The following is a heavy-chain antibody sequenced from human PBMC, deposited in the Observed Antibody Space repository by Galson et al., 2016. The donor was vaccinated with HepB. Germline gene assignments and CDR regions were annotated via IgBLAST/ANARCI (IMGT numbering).Heavy chain of an antibody. CDR1: GFNFSPYT. CDR2: TSYDGTYK. D-gene: IGHD3-3*01. J-gene: IGHJ4*02. V-gene: IGHV3-30*04. Sequence: SLRLSCAASGFNFSPYTMHWVRQAPGKGLEWVTLTSYDGTYKYYTDSVKGRFTISRDNSKNTLYLGMNSLRPEDTAIYYCARGHDDVLSGRLDYWGQGTLVTVSS. CDR3: ARGHDDVLSGRLDY.